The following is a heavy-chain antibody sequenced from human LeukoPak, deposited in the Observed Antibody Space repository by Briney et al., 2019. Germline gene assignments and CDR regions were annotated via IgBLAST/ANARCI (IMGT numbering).Heavy chain of an antibody. J-gene: IGHJ5*02. CDR1: GGSFSGYY. D-gene: IGHD1-7*01. CDR3: ARGGNWNYGWFDP. V-gene: IGHV4-34*01. Sequence: SETLSLTCAVYGGSFSGYYWSWIRQPPGKGLEWIGEINHSGGTNYNPSLKSRVTISVDTSKNQFSLKLSSVTAADTAVYYCARGGNWNYGWFDPWGQGTLVTVSS. CDR2: INHSGGT.